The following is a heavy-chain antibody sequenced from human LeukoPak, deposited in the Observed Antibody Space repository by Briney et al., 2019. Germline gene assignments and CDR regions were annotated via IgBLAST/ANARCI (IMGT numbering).Heavy chain of an antibody. D-gene: IGHD6-13*01. V-gene: IGHV1-46*01. J-gene: IGHJ4*02. CDR1: GYTFTSYY. CDR2: INPSGGST. Sequence: ASVKVSCKASGYTFTSYYMHWVRQAPGQGLEWMGIINPSGGSTSYAQKFQGRVTMTRDTSTGTVYMELSSLRSEDTAVYYCAREGRQLVIDYWGQGTLVTVSS. CDR3: AREGRQLVIDY.